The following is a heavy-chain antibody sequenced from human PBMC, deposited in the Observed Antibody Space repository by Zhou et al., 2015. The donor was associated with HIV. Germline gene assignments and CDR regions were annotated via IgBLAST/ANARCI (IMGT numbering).Heavy chain of an antibody. Sequence: EVQLVESGGGLVQPGGSLRLSCAASGFTFSKHWMHWVRQAPGKGLQWVSRIRTDEAGTSYADSVQGRFTMSRDNAENMVYLQMNSLRAEDTAVYYCARDPESGGPWGQGTLVTVSS. D-gene: IGHD3-16*01. CDR3: ARDPESGGP. CDR1: GFTFSKHW. V-gene: IGHV3-74*01. CDR2: IRTDEAGT. J-gene: IGHJ5*02.